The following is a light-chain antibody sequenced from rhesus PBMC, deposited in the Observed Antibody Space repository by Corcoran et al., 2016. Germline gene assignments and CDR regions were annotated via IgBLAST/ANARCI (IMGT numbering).Light chain of an antibody. J-gene: IGKJ1*01. CDR1: QSVGSY. CDR2: GAS. V-gene: IGKV3-24*04. Sequence: ETVVTQSPATLSLSPGERATLSCRASQSVGSYLAWYPQKPGQASRLLIYGASSRATGIPYRFSGSGSGSDITRTVSSLEPEDVGVYYCQQSSNLWTFGQGTKVEIK. CDR3: QQSSNLWT.